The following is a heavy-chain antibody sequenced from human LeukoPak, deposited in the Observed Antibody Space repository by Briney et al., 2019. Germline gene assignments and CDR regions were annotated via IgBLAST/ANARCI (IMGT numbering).Heavy chain of an antibody. J-gene: IGHJ4*02. CDR2: INSDGSST. CDR1: GFTFSSYW. CDR3: ARDLPGSFDY. V-gene: IGHV3-74*01. Sequence: GGSLRLSCAASGFTFSSYWMHWVRQAPGKGLVRVSRINSDGSSTSNADSVKGRFTISRDNAKNTLYLQMNSLTAEDTAVYYCARDLPGSFDYWGQGTLVTVSS.